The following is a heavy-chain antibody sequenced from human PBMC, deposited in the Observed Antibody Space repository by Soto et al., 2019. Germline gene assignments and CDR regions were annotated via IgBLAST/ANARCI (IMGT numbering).Heavy chain of an antibody. Sequence: SETLSLTCGVSGGTVASSHWWSWVRQSPGGGLEWIGNVYHTGDTNFNPSLQSRVTISVDKSNNQFSLRLNSLTAADTAVYFCAREIVTAGGNNYFDPWGPGTLVTV. D-gene: IGHD2-21*02. J-gene: IGHJ5*02. CDR3: AREIVTAGGNNYFDP. V-gene: IGHV4-4*02. CDR2: VYHTGDT. CDR1: GGTVASSHW.